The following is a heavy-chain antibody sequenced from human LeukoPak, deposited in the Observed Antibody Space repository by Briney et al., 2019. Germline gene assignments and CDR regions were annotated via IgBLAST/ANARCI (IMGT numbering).Heavy chain of an antibody. CDR3: ARAGVWDYSDTSGYHNGAFDI. V-gene: IGHV1-2*06. CDR1: GYTFSDYY. J-gene: IGHJ3*02. CDR2: INPNSGGT. Sequence: ASVKVSCKASGYTFSDYYIHWVRQAPGQGLEWMGRINPNSGGTNYAQKFRGRVTMTRDTSISTAYMELSRLRSDDTALYYCARAGVWDYSDTSGYHNGAFDIWGQGTMVTVSS. D-gene: IGHD3-22*01.